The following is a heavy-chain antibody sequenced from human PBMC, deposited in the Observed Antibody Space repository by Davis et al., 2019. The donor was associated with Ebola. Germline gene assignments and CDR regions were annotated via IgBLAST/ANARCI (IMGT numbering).Heavy chain of an antibody. CDR3: ARGRVVVAAIMFYCYYGMDV. Sequence: PSETLSLTCTVSGGSISSGSYYWSWIRQPAGKGLEWIGHIYTSGSTNYNPSLKSRVTISVDTSKNQFSLKLSSVTAADTAVYYCARGRVVVAAIMFYCYYGMDVWGQGTTVTVSS. V-gene: IGHV4-61*09. J-gene: IGHJ6*02. D-gene: IGHD2-15*01. CDR1: GGSISSGSYY. CDR2: IYTSGST.